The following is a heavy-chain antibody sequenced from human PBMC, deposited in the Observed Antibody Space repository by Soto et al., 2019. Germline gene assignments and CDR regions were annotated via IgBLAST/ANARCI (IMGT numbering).Heavy chain of an antibody. CDR2: ISGGGETT. J-gene: IGHJ4*02. Sequence: EVQLLESGGGLVQPGGSLRLSCAASGFTFSSYAMCWVRQAPGKGLECVSAISGGGETTYYADSVKGRFTISRDNSKNTLYLQMNSLRAEDTAVNSGSGSYYFDYWGQGTLVTVSS. CDR1: GFTFSSYA. V-gene: IGHV3-23*01. D-gene: IGHD3-10*01. CDR3: SGSYYFDY.